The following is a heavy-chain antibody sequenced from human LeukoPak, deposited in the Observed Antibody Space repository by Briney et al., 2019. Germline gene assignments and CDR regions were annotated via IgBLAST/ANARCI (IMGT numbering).Heavy chain of an antibody. CDR3: ARDYCGGDCFPDY. D-gene: IGHD2-21*02. V-gene: IGHV1-2*06. CDR2: IKPNSGDT. CDR1: GYTFTGYY. J-gene: IGHJ4*02. Sequence: GASVKVSCKASGYTFTGYYVHWVRQAPGQGLEWMGRIKPNSGDTNYAQKFQGRVTMTRDTSISTAYMELSRLRSDDTAVYYCARDYCGGDCFPDYWGQGTLVTVSS.